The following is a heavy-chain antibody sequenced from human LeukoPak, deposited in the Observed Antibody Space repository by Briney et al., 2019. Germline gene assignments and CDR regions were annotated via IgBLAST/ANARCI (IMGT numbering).Heavy chain of an antibody. V-gene: IGHV1-8*01. Sequence: ASVKVSCKASGYTFTSYDINWVRQATGQGLEWMGWMNPNSGNTGYAQKFQGRVTMTRNTSISTAYMELSSLRSEDTAVYYCAGSLSGSYFDYYYGMDVWGQGTTVTVSS. CDR2: MNPNSGNT. CDR1: GYTFTSYD. J-gene: IGHJ6*02. CDR3: AGSLSGSYFDYYYGMDV. D-gene: IGHD1-26*01.